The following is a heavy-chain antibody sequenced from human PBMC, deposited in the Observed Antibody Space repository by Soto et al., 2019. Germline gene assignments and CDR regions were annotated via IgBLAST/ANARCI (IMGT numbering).Heavy chain of an antibody. V-gene: IGHV1-46*01. D-gene: IGHD5-12*01. J-gene: IGHJ4*02. Sequence: QVQLVQSGAEVKKPGASVKVSCKASGYTFTNYTCYYMHWVRQAPGQGLEWMGIINPSDGSTSFPQKFQGRVTVTRDTSTTTVYMELSSLRSEDTAVYYCARGTGYGYFDYWGQGTLITVSS. CDR1: GYTFTNYTCYY. CDR2: INPSDGST. CDR3: ARGTGYGYFDY.